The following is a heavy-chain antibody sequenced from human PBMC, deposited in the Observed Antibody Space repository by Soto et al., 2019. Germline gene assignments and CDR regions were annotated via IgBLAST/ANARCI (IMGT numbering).Heavy chain of an antibody. CDR1: GASVSQNVVA. D-gene: IGHD2-8*01. Sequence: SQTLSLTCAISGASVSQNVVAWNWFRQSSSRGLEWLGYTYYTSEWHNDYAVSVKSRITINPDTSKNRFSLQLNSVTPEDTAVYFCARATSRTFEFWGQGTMVTVSS. CDR2: TYYTSEWHN. V-gene: IGHV6-1*01. J-gene: IGHJ4*02. CDR3: ARATSRTFEF.